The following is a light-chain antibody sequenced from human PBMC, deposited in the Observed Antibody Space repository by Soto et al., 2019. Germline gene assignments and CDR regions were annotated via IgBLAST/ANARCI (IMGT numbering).Light chain of an antibody. CDR2: KAS. CDR1: QSIGNW. Sequence: DTQMTQSPSTLSASVGDRVTITCRASQSIGNWLAWYQQKPGKAPNLLIYKASSLESGVPSRFSGSGSGTEFTLTISSLQPDDFATYYCHPYNSWTFGQGTKVEIK. V-gene: IGKV1-5*03. J-gene: IGKJ1*01. CDR3: HPYNSWT.